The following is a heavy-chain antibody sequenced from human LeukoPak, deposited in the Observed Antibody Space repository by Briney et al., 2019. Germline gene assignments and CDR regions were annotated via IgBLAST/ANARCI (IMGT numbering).Heavy chain of an antibody. Sequence: KLQGRVTMTTDTSTSTAYMELRSLRSDDTAVYYCARDPTFELALDYWGQGTLVTVSS. V-gene: IGHV1-18*01. J-gene: IGHJ4*02. D-gene: IGHD6-13*01. CDR3: ARDPTFELALDY.